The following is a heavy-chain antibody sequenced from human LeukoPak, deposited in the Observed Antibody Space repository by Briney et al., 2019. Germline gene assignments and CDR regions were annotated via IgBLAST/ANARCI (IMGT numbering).Heavy chain of an antibody. J-gene: IGHJ4*02. D-gene: IGHD6-13*01. CDR3: AGGDRIAAAGKGVDY. V-gene: IGHV3-48*01. CDR1: GFPFSTYS. CDR2: ISRSSSTI. Sequence: GGSLRLSCAASGFPFSTYSMNWVRQAPGKGLEGVSYISRSSSTIYYADSVKGRFTISRDNAKNSLYLQMNSLRAEDTAVYYCAGGDRIAAAGKGVDYWGQGTLVTVSS.